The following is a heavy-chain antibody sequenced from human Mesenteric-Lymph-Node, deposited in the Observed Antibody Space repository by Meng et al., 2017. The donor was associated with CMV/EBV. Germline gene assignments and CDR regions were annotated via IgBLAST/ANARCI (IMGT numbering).Heavy chain of an antibody. J-gene: IGHJ5*02. CDR1: GGSFSGYY. CDR2: INHSGST. CDR3: ARGRLQLVRHWFDP. Sequence: GSLRLSCAVYGGSFSGYYWSWIRQPPGKGLGWIGEINHSGSTNYNPSLKSRVTISVDTSKNQFSLKLSSMTAADTAVYYCARGRLQLVRHWFDPWGQGTLVTVSS. V-gene: IGHV4-34*01. D-gene: IGHD6-6*01.